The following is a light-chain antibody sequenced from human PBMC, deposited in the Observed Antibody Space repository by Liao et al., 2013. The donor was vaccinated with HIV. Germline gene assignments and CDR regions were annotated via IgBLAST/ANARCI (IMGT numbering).Light chain of an antibody. CDR1: KLGDKY. CDR2: QDR. J-gene: IGLJ1*01. V-gene: IGLV3-1*01. Sequence: SYDLTQPPSLSVFPGQTARITCSGDKLGDKYVCWYQQKPGQSPVLVIYQDRRRPSGIPDRFSGSNSGNTATLTISGTQPMDEADYYCQAWDSSTAYVFGTGTKVTVL. CDR3: QAWDSSTAYV.